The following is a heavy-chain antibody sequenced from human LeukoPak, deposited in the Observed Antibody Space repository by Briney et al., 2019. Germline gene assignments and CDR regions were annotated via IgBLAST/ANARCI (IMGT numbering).Heavy chain of an antibody. J-gene: IGHJ6*02. CDR2: IRSKPYGGTT. D-gene: IGHD3-16*01. CDR3: ARGGGLDV. V-gene: IGHV3-49*03. Sequence: GGSLRLSCTGSGFTFDDYAMNWFRQAPGKGLEWVGFIRSKPYGGTTESAASVKGRFTIPRDDSRSIAYLQMNSLRTEDTAVYFCARGGGLDVWGQGATVTVSS. CDR1: GFTFDDYA.